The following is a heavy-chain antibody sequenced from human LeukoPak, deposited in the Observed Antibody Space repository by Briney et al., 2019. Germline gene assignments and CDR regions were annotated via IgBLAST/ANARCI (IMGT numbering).Heavy chain of an antibody. CDR3: ARGDYGDYGHFDY. D-gene: IGHD4-17*01. V-gene: IGHV4-39*07. Sequence: KPAETLSLTCTVSGDSIRRDNYYWGWIRQPPGKGLEWIGSIYYSGSTYYNPSLKGRVSISVDTSKNQFSLKLSSVTAADTAVYYCARGDYGDYGHFDYWGQGTLVTVSS. J-gene: IGHJ4*02. CDR2: IYYSGST. CDR1: GDSIRRDNYY.